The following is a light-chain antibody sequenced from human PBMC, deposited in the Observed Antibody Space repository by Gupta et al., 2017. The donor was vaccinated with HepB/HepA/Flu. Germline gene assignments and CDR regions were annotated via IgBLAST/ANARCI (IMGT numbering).Light chain of an antibody. Sequence: QTVVTQESSFSVSPGGTVTLTCGLNSGSVSTTYYTTWYQQTPGLAPRMLIFNTNSRSSGVPDRFSGSILEGKAALTITGAQAEDESDYYCFLSLGRGIAMFGGGTKLTVL. J-gene: IGLJ3*02. V-gene: IGLV8-61*01. CDR1: SGSVSTTYY. CDR2: NTN. CDR3: FLSLGRGIAM.